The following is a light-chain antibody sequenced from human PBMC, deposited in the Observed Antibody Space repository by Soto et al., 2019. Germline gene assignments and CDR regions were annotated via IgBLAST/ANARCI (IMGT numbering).Light chain of an antibody. CDR2: GAS. V-gene: IGKV3-15*01. Sequence: EIVMTHSPATLSVSPGERATLSCRASQSISSNLAWYQQKPGQAPRLLIYGASTRAPGIPARFSGSGSGTEFTLTISSMQSEDFAVYYCQHYNNWPPWTFGQGTKVEIK. J-gene: IGKJ1*01. CDR1: QSISSN. CDR3: QHYNNWPPWT.